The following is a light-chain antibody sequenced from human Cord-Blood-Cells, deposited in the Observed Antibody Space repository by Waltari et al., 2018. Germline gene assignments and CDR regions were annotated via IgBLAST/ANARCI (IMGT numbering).Light chain of an antibody. V-gene: IGLV6-57*01. J-gene: IGLJ2*01. CDR2: EDN. CDR3: QSYDSSIRV. CDR1: SGSIANNY. Sequence: NFMLTQPHSVSESPGKTVTISCTRSSGSIANNYVQWYQQRPGSSPTTVIYEDNQRPSWVPDRFSGSIDSSANSASLTISGLKTEDEADYYCQSYDSSIRVFGGGTKLTVL.